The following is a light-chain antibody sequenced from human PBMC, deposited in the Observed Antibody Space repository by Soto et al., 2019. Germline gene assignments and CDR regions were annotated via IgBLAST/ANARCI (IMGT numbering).Light chain of an antibody. CDR1: QSVSND. Sequence: IVMTQSPATLSVSPGERATLSCRASQSVSNDLAWYQHKPGQAPRLLIYGASTRATGIPARFSGSGSGTEFTLTMSSLQSEDFAVYYCQKYNNCLITCGQGTRLEMK. V-gene: IGKV3-15*01. CDR2: GAS. J-gene: IGKJ5*01. CDR3: QKYNNCLIT.